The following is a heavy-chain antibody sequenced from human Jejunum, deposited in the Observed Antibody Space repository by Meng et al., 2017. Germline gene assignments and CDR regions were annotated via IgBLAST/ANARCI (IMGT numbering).Heavy chain of an antibody. V-gene: IGHV3-7*01. CDR1: GFSFNTYW. J-gene: IGHJ1*01. Sequence: VRLVESGGALVQPGGSLGLSCAASGFSFNTYWMTWARQAPGRGLEWVANINEDGSLKYHVDSVKGRFTISRDNAENTLYLQMNSLRGEDSAVYYCARGGVAYAEAVQWGQGTLVTV. CDR2: INEDGSLK. D-gene: IGHD4-17*01. CDR3: ARGGVAYAEAVQ.